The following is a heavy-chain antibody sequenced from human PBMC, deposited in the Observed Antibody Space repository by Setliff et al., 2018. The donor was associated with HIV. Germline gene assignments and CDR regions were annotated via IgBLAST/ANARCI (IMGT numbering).Heavy chain of an antibody. CDR1: GASIWNYY. Sequence: SETLSLTCTVSGASIWNYYWSWIRQAPGKGLEWIGFIHFTGSSNYNPSLKSRVIISLDTSKNHLSLKLRSVTAADTAVYYWAREALNLGELSSNPDASDIWGQGTMVTVSS. J-gene: IGHJ3*02. D-gene: IGHD3-16*02. V-gene: IGHV4-59*12. CDR3: AREALNLGELSSNPDASDI. CDR2: IHFTGSS.